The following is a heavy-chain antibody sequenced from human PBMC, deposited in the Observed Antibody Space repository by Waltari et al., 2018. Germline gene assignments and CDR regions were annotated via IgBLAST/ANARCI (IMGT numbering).Heavy chain of an antibody. D-gene: IGHD3-22*01. V-gene: IGHV1-2*06. J-gene: IGHJ4*02. CDR1: GYTFTGYA. CDR2: INPKNGDT. CDR3: LRDSSGSHFDY. Sequence: LVQSGAEVKKPGASVTVSCKASGYTFTGYAILWVRQAPGQGLELMGRINPKNGDTHYAQNFQGRVALTTDTSTNTAFMELQRLRSDDTAVYYCLRDSSGSHFDYWGQGTLVTVSS.